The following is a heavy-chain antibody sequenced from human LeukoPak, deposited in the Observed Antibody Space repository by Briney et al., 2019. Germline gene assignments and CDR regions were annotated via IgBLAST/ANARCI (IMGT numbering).Heavy chain of an antibody. Sequence: WETLSLTCAVYGGSFSGYYWSWIRQPPGKRLEWIGEISHRGTTSNNPSLKSRVTISVDTPKNQFSLKLNSVTAADAAVYYCARGMVRYCYFDLWGRGTLVTVSS. J-gene: IGHJ2*01. CDR2: ISHRGTT. CDR1: GGSFSGYY. CDR3: ARGMVRYCYFDL. V-gene: IGHV4-34*01. D-gene: IGHD3-10*01.